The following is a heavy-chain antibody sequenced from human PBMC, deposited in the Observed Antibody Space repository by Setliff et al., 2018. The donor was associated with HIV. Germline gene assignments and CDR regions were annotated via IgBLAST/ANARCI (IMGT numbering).Heavy chain of an antibody. CDR1: GVSIRSDVYY. CDR2: IYTSGST. D-gene: IGHD3-3*01. Sequence: SETLSLTCTVSGVSIRSDVYYWSWIRQPAGKGLEWIGHIYTSGSTNYNPSLKSRVTMSVDTSKNQFSLKLSSVTAADTAVYYCARGVVDYDFWSGSGDYYYMDVWGKGTTVTVSS. CDR3: ARGVVDYDFWSGSGDYYYMDV. J-gene: IGHJ6*03. V-gene: IGHV4-61*09.